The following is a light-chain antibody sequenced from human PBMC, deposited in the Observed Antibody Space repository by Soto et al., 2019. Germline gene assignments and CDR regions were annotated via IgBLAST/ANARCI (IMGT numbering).Light chain of an antibody. CDR1: QAIRND. CDR2: AAS. Sequence: AIQMTKSPSSLSASVGDRVTITCRASQAIRNDLGWYQQRPGKAPKLLIYAASNLHSGVPSRFSGSGSGTDFTLTISSLQPEDFATYYCQQDHDYPWTFGQGTKLEI. V-gene: IGKV1-6*01. J-gene: IGKJ1*01. CDR3: QQDHDYPWT.